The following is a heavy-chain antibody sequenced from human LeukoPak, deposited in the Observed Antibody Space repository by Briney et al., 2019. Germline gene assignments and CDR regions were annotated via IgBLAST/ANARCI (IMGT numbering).Heavy chain of an antibody. D-gene: IGHD1-1*01. CDR2: IYYSGST. V-gene: IGHV4-39*01. Sequence: PSETLSLTCTVPGGSISSSSYYWGWIRQPPGKGLEWIGSIYYSGSTYYNPSLKSRVTISVDTSKNQFSLKVSSVTAADTAVYYCARAAGTTYTLTLNAGAFDIWGQGTMVTVSS. J-gene: IGHJ3*02. CDR3: ARAAGTTYTLTLNAGAFDI. CDR1: GGSISSSSYY.